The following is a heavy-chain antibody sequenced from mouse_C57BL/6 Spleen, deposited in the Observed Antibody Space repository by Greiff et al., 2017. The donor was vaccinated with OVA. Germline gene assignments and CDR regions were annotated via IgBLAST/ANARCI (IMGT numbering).Heavy chain of an antibody. CDR3: ADGNYFDY. CDR1: GYTFTSYW. CDR2: IDPSDSYT. V-gene: IGHV1-59*01. D-gene: IGHD2-1*01. Sequence: VQLQQPGAELVRPGTSVKLSCKASGYTFTSYWMHWVKQRPGQGLEWIGVIDPSDSYTNYNQKFKGKATLTVDTSSSTAYMQLSSLTSEDSAVYYCADGNYFDYWGQGTTLTVSS. J-gene: IGHJ2*01.